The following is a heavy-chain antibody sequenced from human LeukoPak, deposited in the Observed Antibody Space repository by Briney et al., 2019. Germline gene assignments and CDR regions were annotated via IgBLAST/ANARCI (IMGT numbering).Heavy chain of an antibody. CDR1: GGTFSSYA. Sequence: SVKVSCKASGGTFSSYAISWVRQASGQGREWMGGIIPIFGTANYAQKSQGRVTITTDESTSTAYMELSSLRSEDTAVYYCARAESITIFGVVIHNWFDPWGQGTLVTVSS. CDR2: IIPIFGTA. J-gene: IGHJ5*02. D-gene: IGHD3-3*01. V-gene: IGHV1-69*05. CDR3: ARAESITIFGVVIHNWFDP.